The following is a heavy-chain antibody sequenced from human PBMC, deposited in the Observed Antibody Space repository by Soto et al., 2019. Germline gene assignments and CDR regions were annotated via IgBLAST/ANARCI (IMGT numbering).Heavy chain of an antibody. D-gene: IGHD2-2*02. Sequence: SVKVSCKASGGTFSSYTISWVRQAPGQGLEWMGRIIPILGIANYAQKFQGRVTTTADKSTSTAYMELSSLRSEDTAVYYCASSFVVVPAAIGWFDPWGQGTLVTVSS. J-gene: IGHJ5*02. CDR2: IIPILGIA. CDR3: ASSFVVVPAAIGWFDP. CDR1: GGTFSSYT. V-gene: IGHV1-69*02.